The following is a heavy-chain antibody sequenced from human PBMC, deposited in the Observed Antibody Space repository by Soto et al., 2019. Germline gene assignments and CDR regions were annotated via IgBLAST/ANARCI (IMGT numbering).Heavy chain of an antibody. CDR3: AKNLYGYYVNPDI. V-gene: IGHV4-59*01. CDR2: IHYSGST. Sequence: SETLFLSCTVSGGSIGNYYWIWIRQPPGKGLEWIGYIHYSGSTWYNPSLKSRVTISVDKSRNQFSLKLSSVTAADTAVYFCAKNLYGYYVNPDIWGQGTMVTVSS. D-gene: IGHD3-3*01. CDR1: GGSIGNYY. J-gene: IGHJ3*02.